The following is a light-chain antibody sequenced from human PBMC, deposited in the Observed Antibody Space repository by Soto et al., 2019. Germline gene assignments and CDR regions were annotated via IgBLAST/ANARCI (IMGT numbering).Light chain of an antibody. CDR2: GAS. CDR3: QQYNNWPPYT. J-gene: IGKJ2*01. V-gene: IGKV3-15*01. Sequence: EIVMTQSPATLSVSPGERATLSCRASQSVSNNLAWYPQKPGQAPRLLIYGASTRATGIPARFSGSGSGTEFTLTISSLQSEDFAVYYCQQYNNWPPYTFGQGTKLEIK. CDR1: QSVSNN.